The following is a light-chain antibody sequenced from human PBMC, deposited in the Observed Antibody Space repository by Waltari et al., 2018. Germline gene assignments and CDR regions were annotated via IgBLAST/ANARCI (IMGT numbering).Light chain of an antibody. Sequence: DIPLTQSPSTLSASAGDRVTITCRASQSISTWLAWYQQKPGKAPKLLISKASGLESGVPSRFSGSGSGTEFTLTISSLQPDDFATYYCQQYNGPRWTFGQGTYVEIK. CDR3: QQYNGPRWT. J-gene: IGKJ1*01. CDR1: QSISTW. CDR2: KAS. V-gene: IGKV1-5*03.